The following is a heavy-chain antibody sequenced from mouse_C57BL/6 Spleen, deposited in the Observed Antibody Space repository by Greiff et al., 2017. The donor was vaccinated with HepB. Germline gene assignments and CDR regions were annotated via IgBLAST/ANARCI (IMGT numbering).Heavy chain of an antibody. CDR1: GYTFTEYT. CDR3: ARHASYYYGSSEDWYFDV. Sequence: QVQLQQSGAELVKPGASVKLSCKASGYTFTEYTIHWVKQRSGQGLEWIGWFYPGSGSIKYNEKFKDKATLTADKSSSTVYMELSRLTSEDSAVYFCARHASYYYGSSEDWYFDVWGTGTTVTVSS. CDR2: FYPGSGSI. J-gene: IGHJ1*03. D-gene: IGHD1-1*01. V-gene: IGHV1-62-2*01.